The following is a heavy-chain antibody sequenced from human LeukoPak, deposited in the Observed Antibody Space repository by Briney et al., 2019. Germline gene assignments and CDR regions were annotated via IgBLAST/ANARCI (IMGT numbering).Heavy chain of an antibody. D-gene: IGHD4-17*01. Sequence: ASVNVSCKASGYTFTSYDINWGREATGQGREWMGWMNPNSGNTGYAQKFQGSVTMTRNTSISTAYMKLSSLRSEDTAVYYCARGRDYGDSSGYWGQGTLVTVSS. CDR3: ARGRDYGDSSGY. J-gene: IGHJ4*02. CDR1: GYTFTSYD. V-gene: IGHV1-8*01. CDR2: MNPNSGNT.